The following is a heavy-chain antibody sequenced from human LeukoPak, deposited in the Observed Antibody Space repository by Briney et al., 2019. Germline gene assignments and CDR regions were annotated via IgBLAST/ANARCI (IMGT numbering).Heavy chain of an antibody. J-gene: IGHJ3*02. V-gene: IGHV3-53*01. CDR1: GFTVSSNY. CDR3: ARDSMVVTGGAFDI. CDR2: IYSGGST. D-gene: IGHD4-23*01. Sequence: GGSLRLSFAASGFTVSSNYMSWVRQAPGKGLEWVSVIYSGGSTYYADSVKGRFTISRDNSKNTLYLQMNSLRAEDTAVYYCARDSMVVTGGAFDIWGQGTMVTVSS.